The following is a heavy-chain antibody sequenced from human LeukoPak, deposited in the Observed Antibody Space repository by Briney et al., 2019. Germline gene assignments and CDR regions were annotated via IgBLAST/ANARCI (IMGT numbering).Heavy chain of an antibody. CDR2: ITASGGST. Sequence: PGGSLRLSCAASGFTFSSYAMSWVRQAPGKGLEWVSAITASGGSTYYADSVKGRFTISRDNAKNSLFLQMNSLRAEDTAVYYCARDRSAEYYFDYWGQGTRVTVSA. CDR1: GFTFSSYA. CDR3: ARDRSAEYYFDY. J-gene: IGHJ4*02. D-gene: IGHD3-3*01. V-gene: IGHV3-23*01.